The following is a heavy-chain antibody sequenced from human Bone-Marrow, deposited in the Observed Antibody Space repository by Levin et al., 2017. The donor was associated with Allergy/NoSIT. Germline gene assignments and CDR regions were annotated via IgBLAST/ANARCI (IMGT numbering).Heavy chain of an antibody. D-gene: IGHD3-22*01. CDR1: GFTVSSNY. CDR2: IYSGGST. J-gene: IGHJ6*02. Sequence: GGSLRLSCAASGFTVSSNYMSWVRQAPGKGLEWVSVIYSGGSTYYADSVKGRFTISRDNSKNTLYLQMNSLRAEDTAVYYCARGHYDSSGYYYGNDYYGMDVWGQGTTVTVSS. V-gene: IGHV3-66*01. CDR3: ARGHYDSSGYYYGNDYYGMDV.